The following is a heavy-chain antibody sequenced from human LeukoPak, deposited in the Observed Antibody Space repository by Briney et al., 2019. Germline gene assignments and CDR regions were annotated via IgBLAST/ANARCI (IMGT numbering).Heavy chain of an antibody. J-gene: IGHJ5*02. D-gene: IGHD1-1*01. CDR3: VRGNGNVGGRLDP. CDR2: LYAGGST. V-gene: IGHV3-66*01. Sequence: GGSLRLSCTASGFTMSGIHMSWVRQAPGKGLDWVSGLYAGGSTYYAGSVTGRFTISRDDSKNTLYLQMTGLRVDDTAIYYCVRGNGNVGGRLDPWGQGAWVIVSS. CDR1: GFTMSGIH.